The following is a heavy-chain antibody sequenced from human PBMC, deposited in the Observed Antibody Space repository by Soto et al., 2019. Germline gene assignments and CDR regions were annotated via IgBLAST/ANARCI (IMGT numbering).Heavy chain of an antibody. D-gene: IGHD1-26*01. CDR3: AKDQRSNSGRLQYYGMDV. J-gene: IGHJ6*02. V-gene: IGHV3-30*18. CDR1: GFTFSSYG. CDR2: ISYDGSNK. Sequence: QVQLVESGGGVVQPGRSLRLSCAASGFTFSSYGMHWVRQAPGKGLEWVAVISYDGSNKYYADSMKGRFTISRDNSKNTLYLQMNSLRAEDTAVYYCAKDQRSNSGRLQYYGMDVWGQGTTVTVSS.